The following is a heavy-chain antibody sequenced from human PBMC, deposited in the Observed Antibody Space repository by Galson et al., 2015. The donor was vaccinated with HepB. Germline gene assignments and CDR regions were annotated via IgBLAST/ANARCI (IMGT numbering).Heavy chain of an antibody. J-gene: IGHJ4*02. Sequence: SLRLSCAASGFTFSSYSMNWVRQAPGKGLEWVSSISSSSYIYYADSVKGRFTISRDNAKNSLYLQMNSLRAEDTAVYYCARGQRGNSPTYWGQGTLVTVSS. D-gene: IGHD5-24*01. CDR3: ARGQRGNSPTY. CDR2: ISSSSYI. V-gene: IGHV3-21*01. CDR1: GFTFSSYS.